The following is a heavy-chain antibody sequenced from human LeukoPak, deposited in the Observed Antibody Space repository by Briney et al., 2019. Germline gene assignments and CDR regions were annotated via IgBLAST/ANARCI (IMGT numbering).Heavy chain of an antibody. J-gene: IGHJ4*02. Sequence: PSETLALTCAVYGGSFSGYYWSWIRQPPGKGLEWIGEINHSGSTNYNPSLKSRVTISVDTSKNQFSLKLSSVAAADTAVYYCARGNGYGDFDYWGQETLVTVSS. CDR2: INHSGST. D-gene: IGHD5-12*01. V-gene: IGHV4-34*01. CDR1: GGSFSGYY. CDR3: ARGNGYGDFDY.